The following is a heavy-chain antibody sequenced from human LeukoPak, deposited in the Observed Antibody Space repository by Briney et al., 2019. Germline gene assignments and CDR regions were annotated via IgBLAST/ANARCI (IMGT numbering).Heavy chain of an antibody. V-gene: IGHV3-30*04. CDR1: GFTFSSYA. CDR2: ISYDGSNK. CDR3: ARGSGSSLHFDY. J-gene: IGHJ4*02. D-gene: IGHD3-10*01. Sequence: GGSLRLSCAASGFTFSSYAMHWVRQAPGKGLEWVAVISYDGSNKYYADSVKGRFTISRDNSKNTLYLQMNSLRAEDTAMYYCARGSGSSLHFDYWGQGTLVTVSS.